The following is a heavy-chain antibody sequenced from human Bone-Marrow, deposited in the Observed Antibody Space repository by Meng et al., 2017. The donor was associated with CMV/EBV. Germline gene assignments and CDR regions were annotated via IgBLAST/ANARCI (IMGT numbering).Heavy chain of an antibody. Sequence: ASVKVSCKASGYTFTGYGISWVRQAPGQGLEWMGWISAYNGNTNYAQKLQGRVTMTTDTSTSTAYMELRSLRSDDTAVYYCARVLVSCSSTSCSAYYYYGMDVWGQGTTVTVSS. CDR3: ARVLVSCSSTSCSAYYYYGMDV. CDR1: GYTFTGYG. V-gene: IGHV1-18*01. J-gene: IGHJ6*02. CDR2: ISAYNGNT. D-gene: IGHD2-2*01.